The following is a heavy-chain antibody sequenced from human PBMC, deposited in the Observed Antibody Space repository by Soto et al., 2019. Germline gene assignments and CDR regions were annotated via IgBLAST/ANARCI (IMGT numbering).Heavy chain of an antibody. J-gene: IGHJ2*01. CDR2: ISYDGSNK. CDR3: ARPLWRDDYNWGYFDL. V-gene: IGHV3-30-3*01. Sequence: QVQLVESGGGVVQPGRSLRLSCAASGFTFSSYAMHWVRQAPGKGLEWVAVISYDGSNKYYADSVKGRFTISRDNSKNTLYLQMSSRRAEGTAVYYCARPLWRDDYNWGYFDLWGRGTLVTVSS. D-gene: IGHD4-4*01. CDR1: GFTFSSYA.